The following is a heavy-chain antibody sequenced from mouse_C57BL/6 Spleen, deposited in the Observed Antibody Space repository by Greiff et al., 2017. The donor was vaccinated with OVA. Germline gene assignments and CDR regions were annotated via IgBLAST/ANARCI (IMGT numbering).Heavy chain of an antibody. CDR1: GFSFTSYG. J-gene: IGHJ1*03. V-gene: IGHV2-3*01. Sequence: QVQLQQSGPGLVAPSQSLSLTCTVSGFSFTSYGVSWVRQPPGKGLEWLGVIWGDGSTNYHSAPIYRLSISKDNSKSQVTLMLISRLTDDASAFYCAKRYYGSDGYIDVWGTGTTVTVSA. D-gene: IGHD2-2*01. CDR3: AKRYYGSDGYIDV. CDR2: IWGDGST.